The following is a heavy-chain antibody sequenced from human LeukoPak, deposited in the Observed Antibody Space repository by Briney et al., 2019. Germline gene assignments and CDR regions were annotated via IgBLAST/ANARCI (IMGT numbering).Heavy chain of an antibody. V-gene: IGHV5-51*01. CDR2: IYPGDSDT. J-gene: IGHJ3*02. CDR1: GYSFTSYW. D-gene: IGHD3-10*01. Sequence: GESLKISCKGSGYSFTSYWIGWVRQMPGKGLEWMGIIYPGDSDTRYSPSFQGQVTISADKSISTAYLQWSSLKASDTAMYYCARYVVSTMDFDAFDIWGQGTMVTVSS. CDR3: ARYVVSTMDFDAFDI.